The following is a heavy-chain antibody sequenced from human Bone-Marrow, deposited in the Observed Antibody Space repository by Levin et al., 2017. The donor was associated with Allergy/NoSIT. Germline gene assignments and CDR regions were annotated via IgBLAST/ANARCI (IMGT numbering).Heavy chain of an antibody. V-gene: IGHV3-7*01. D-gene: IGHD3-3*01. CDR1: GFTFSTYK. CDR3: ARDWSGYRLNMDG. CDR2: VNQDGAET. Sequence: GGSLRLSCAASGFTFSTYKMTWVRQAPGKGLEWVATVNQDGAETCYVDSVKGRFTISRDNAKNSLYLQMNSLRSDDTAVYYCARDWSGYRLNMDGWGKGTTVTVSS. J-gene: IGHJ6*03.